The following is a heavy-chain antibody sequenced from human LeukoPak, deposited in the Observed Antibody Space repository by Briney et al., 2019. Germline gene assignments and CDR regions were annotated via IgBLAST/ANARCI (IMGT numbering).Heavy chain of an antibody. J-gene: IGHJ6*02. V-gene: IGHV4-30-4*01. CDR2: IHYSRST. CDR1: GGSISSGDYY. D-gene: IGHD2-2*01. CDR3: ARDIVVVPAWKVALGYRDQTYYSYGMDA. Sequence: KSSETLSLTCTVSGGSISSGDYYWSWIRQPPGKGLEWDGYIHYSRSTYYNPSRKSRVTISVVTTQNQFSLKLSSVTAADTAVYYCARDIVVVPAWKVALGYRDQTYYSYGMDASGPGTPVTVS.